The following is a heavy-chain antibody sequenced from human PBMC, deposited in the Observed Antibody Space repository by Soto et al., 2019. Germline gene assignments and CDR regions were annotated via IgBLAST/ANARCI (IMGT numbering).Heavy chain of an antibody. CDR3: ATWRWTASYYYGMDV. CDR1: GGTFSSYA. J-gene: IGHJ6*02. V-gene: IGHV1-69*06. CDR2: IIPIFGTA. Sequence: SVKVSCKASGGTFSSYAISWVRQAPGQGLEWMGGIIPIFGTANYAQKFQGRVTITADKSTSTAYMELSSLRSEDTAVYYCATWRWTASYYYGMDVWGQGTMVTVSS. D-gene: IGHD2-15*01.